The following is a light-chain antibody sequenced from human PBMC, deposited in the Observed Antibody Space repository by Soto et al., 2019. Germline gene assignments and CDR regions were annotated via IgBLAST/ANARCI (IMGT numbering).Light chain of an antibody. J-gene: IGKJ4*01. CDR1: QSVSIN. CDR3: QQGSNWPPGLT. CDR2: GAS. Sequence: EIVMTQSPATLSVSPGERATLSCRASQSVSINLAWYQQKPGQAPRLLIYGASTRATGIPARFSGSGSGTEFTLTISSLQSEDFAVYYCQQGSNWPPGLTFGGGTKVDIK. V-gene: IGKV3-15*01.